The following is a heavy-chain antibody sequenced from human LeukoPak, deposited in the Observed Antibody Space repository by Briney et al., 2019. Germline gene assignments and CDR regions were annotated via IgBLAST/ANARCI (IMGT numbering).Heavy chain of an antibody. CDR1: GYTFTSYG. D-gene: IGHD3-9*01. V-gene: IGHV1-18*01. Sequence: ASVKVSCKASGYTFTSYGISWVRQAPGQGLEWMGWINFYNGNIDYAQKLQGRVTMTTDTSTSTAYMELRSLTSDDTAVYHCARVGDILTGYPYYFDYWGQGTLVTVSS. J-gene: IGHJ4*02. CDR3: ARVGDILTGYPYYFDY. CDR2: INFYNGNI.